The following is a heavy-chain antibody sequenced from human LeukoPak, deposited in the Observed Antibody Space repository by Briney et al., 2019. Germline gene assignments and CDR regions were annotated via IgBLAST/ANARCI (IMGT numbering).Heavy chain of an antibody. D-gene: IGHD4-17*01. Sequence: SETLSLTCTVSGGSIRTFYLSWIRQPVGKGLEWIGRMSPSATTYNPSLKSRVTTSIDTSKSQFFLNLRSVTAADTAVYYCARDSGTTGEVKFVPWGQGILVTVSS. J-gene: IGHJ5*02. CDR3: ARDSGTTGEVKFVP. V-gene: IGHV4-4*07. CDR2: MSPSAT. CDR1: GGSIRTFY.